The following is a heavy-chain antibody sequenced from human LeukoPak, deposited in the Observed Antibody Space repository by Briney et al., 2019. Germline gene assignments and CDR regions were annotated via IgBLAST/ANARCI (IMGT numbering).Heavy chain of an antibody. V-gene: IGHV4-59*08. CDR2: IYYSGST. CDR1: GGSISSYY. Sequence: SETLSLTCTVSGGSISSYYWSWIRQPPGKGLEWIGYIYYSGSTNYNPSLKSRVTISVVTSKNQFSLKLSSVTAADTAVYYCARHKMATRPFDYWGQGTLVTVSS. J-gene: IGHJ4*02. D-gene: IGHD5-24*01. CDR3: ARHKMATRPFDY.